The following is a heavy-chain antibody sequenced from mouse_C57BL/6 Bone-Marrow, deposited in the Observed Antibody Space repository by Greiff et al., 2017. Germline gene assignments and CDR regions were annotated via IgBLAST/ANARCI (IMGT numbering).Heavy chain of an antibody. J-gene: IGHJ4*01. CDR3: ARGGVKDTMDY. CDR1: EYAFPSHD. Sequence: EVQVVESGGGLVQPGESLKLSCESNEYAFPSHDMSWVRKTPEKRLELVAAINSDGGSTYYPDTMERRFIISSDNTKKTLYLQMSSLRSEDTALYYCARGGVKDTMDYWGQGTSVTVSS. V-gene: IGHV5-2*01. CDR2: INSDGGST. D-gene: IGHD1-3*01.